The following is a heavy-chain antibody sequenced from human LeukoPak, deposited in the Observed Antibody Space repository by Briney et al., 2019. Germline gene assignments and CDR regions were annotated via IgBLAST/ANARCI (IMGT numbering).Heavy chain of an antibody. V-gene: IGHV4-39*01. D-gene: IGHD6-19*01. CDR1: GGSFSGYY. Sequence: SETPSLTCAVYGGSFSGYYWGGIRQPPGKGLEWIGSIYYSGSTYYNQSLKSRVTISVDTSKNQFSLKLSSVTAADTAVYYCARHLSSGWSWNYFDYWGQGTLVTVSS. CDR2: IYYSGST. J-gene: IGHJ4*02. CDR3: ARHLSSGWSWNYFDY.